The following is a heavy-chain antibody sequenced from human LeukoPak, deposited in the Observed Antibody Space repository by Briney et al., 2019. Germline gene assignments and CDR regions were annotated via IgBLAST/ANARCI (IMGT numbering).Heavy chain of an antibody. CDR1: GLSFSSYD. Sequence: GGTLRLSCAASGLSFSSYDMVWVRQPPGKGLEWVSSISSSSSYIYYADSVKGRFTISRDNAKNSLYLQMNSLRAEDTAVYFCARDYGDLDYWGQGTLVTVSS. CDR3: ARDYGDLDY. J-gene: IGHJ4*02. CDR2: ISSSSSYI. V-gene: IGHV3-21*01. D-gene: IGHD2-21*02.